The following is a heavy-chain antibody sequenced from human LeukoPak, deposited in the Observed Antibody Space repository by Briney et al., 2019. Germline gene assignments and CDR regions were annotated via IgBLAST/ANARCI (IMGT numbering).Heavy chain of an antibody. CDR3: AKDLDYYGSGSSWD. V-gene: IGHV3-21*04. CDR1: GFTFSHYT. J-gene: IGHJ4*02. D-gene: IGHD3-10*01. CDR2: ITSSSSYI. Sequence: GGSLRLSCAASGFTFSHYTMNWVRQAPGKGLEWVSSITSSSSYIYYSDSVKGRFTISRDNARKSVYLQMNSLRAEDTAVYYCAKDLDYYGSGSSWDWGQGTLVTVSS.